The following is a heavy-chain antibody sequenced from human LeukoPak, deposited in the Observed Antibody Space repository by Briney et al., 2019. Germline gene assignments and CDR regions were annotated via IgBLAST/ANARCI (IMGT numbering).Heavy chain of an antibody. V-gene: IGHV4-38-2*01. CDR3: VSCYSLNWFDP. D-gene: IGHD2-15*01. CDR2: IYHSGIT. CDR1: GYSISSGYY. Sequence: SETLSLTCAVSGYSISSGYYWAWIRPPPGKGLEWIGSIYHSGITYYNPSLKSRVTISVDKSKNQFSLKLSSVTAADTAVYYCVSCYSLNWFDPWGQGTLVTVSS. J-gene: IGHJ5*02.